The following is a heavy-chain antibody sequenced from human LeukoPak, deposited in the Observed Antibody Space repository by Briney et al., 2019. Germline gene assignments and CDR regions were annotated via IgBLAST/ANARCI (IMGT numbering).Heavy chain of an antibody. CDR2: IYPGDSDT. CDR1: VYSFTSYW. Sequence: GESLKISCKGSVYSFTSYWIGWVRQMPGKGLEWMGIIYPGDSDTRYSPSFQGQVTISADKSISTAYLQWSSLKASDTAMYYCARHSYSSGWYNRAFDIWGQGTMVTVSS. D-gene: IGHD6-19*01. CDR3: ARHSYSSGWYNRAFDI. V-gene: IGHV5-51*01. J-gene: IGHJ3*02.